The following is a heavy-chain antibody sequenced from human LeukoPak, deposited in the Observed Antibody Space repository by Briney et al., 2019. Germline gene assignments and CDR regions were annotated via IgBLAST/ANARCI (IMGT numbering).Heavy chain of an antibody. CDR2: IWYVGSKK. V-gene: IGHV3-33*01. Sequence: GGSLRLSCTASGFTFSNDGMHWVHQAPGKGLEWVALIWYVGSKKYYADSVKGRFTISRDNSKNTLYLEMNSLRAEDTAVYYCARDPDYYGLGGTIDYWGQGTLVTVSS. CDR1: GFTFSNDG. J-gene: IGHJ4*02. CDR3: ARDPDYYGLGGTIDY. D-gene: IGHD3-10*01.